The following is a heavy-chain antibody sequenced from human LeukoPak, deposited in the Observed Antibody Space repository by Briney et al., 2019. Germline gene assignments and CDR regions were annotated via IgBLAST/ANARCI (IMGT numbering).Heavy chain of an antibody. CDR3: AKNIGSGWDNFDY. Sequence: GGSLRLSCAASGFSFSSYGMHWVRQAPGKGLESVAFIRYDGSNKYYADSVKGRFTISRDNSKNTLYLQMNSLRAEDTAVYFCAKNIGSGWDNFDYWGQGTLVTVSS. D-gene: IGHD6-19*01. CDR1: GFSFSSYG. J-gene: IGHJ4*02. V-gene: IGHV3-30*02. CDR2: IRYDGSNK.